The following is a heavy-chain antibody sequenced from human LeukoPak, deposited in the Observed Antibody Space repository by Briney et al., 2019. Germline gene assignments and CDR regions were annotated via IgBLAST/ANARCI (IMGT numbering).Heavy chain of an antibody. D-gene: IGHD4-17*01. CDR2: IDWDDDK. CDR1: GFSLATTGMC. V-gene: IGHV2-70*11. J-gene: IGHJ3*02. Sequence: SGPALVKPTQTLTLTCTFSGFSLATTGMCVNWIRQPPGKALEWLARIDWDDDKYYSTSLKTRLTVSKDTSKNQVVLTMTNMDPVDTATYYCALSNLDRGPDYGASDIWGQGTMVTVSS. CDR3: ALSNLDRGPDYGASDI.